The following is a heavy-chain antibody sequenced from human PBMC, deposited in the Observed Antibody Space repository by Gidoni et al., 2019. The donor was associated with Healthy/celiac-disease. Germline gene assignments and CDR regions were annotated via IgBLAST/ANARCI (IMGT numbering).Heavy chain of an antibody. CDR2: IYPGDSDT. CDR3: ARLSRGAIVATITNAGWFDP. CDR1: GYSFTSYW. Sequence: EVQLVQSGAEVKKPGESLKISCKGSGYSFTSYWIGWVRQMPGKGLEWMGIIYPGDSDTRYSPSFQGQVTISADKSISTAYLQWSSLKASDTAMYYCARLSRGAIVATITNAGWFDPWGQGTLVTVSS. D-gene: IGHD5-12*01. V-gene: IGHV5-51*03. J-gene: IGHJ5*02.